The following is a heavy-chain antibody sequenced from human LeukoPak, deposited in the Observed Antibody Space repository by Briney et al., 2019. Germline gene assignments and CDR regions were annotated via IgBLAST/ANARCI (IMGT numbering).Heavy chain of an antibody. V-gene: IGHV4-59*01. CDR1: GGSISNYY. Sequence: SETLSLTCTVSGGSISNYYWSWIRQPPGKGLEWIGYIYYSGSTNYNPSLKSRVTISVDTSKNQFSLKLSSVTAADTAVYYCARVRCSSTSCHGMDVWGQGTTVTVSS. J-gene: IGHJ6*02. D-gene: IGHD2-2*01. CDR3: ARVRCSSTSCHGMDV. CDR2: IYYSGST.